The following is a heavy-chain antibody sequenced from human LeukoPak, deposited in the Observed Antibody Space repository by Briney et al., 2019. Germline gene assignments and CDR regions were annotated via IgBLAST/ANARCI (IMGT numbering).Heavy chain of an antibody. CDR2: IHTSGST. V-gene: IGHV4-4*07. CDR3: ARTHDASFDY. J-gene: IGHJ4*02. Sequence: SETLSLTCTVSGGSISSYYWSWIRQPAGKGLEWIGHIHTSGSTNYNPSLKSRVTISVDRSKNQFSLKLSSVTAADTAVYYCARTHDASFDYWGQGTLVTVSS. CDR1: GGSISSYY.